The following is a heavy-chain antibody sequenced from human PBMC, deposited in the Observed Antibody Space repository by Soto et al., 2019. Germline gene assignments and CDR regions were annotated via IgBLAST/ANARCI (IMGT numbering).Heavy chain of an antibody. CDR2: ISSSSSYI. D-gene: IGHD2-2*01. CDR1: GFTFSSYS. J-gene: IGHJ6*02. CDR3: ARSYQLLNYYYYGMDV. Sequence: EVQLVESGGGLVKPGGSLRLSCAASGFTFSSYSMNWVRQAPGKGLEWVSSISSSSSYIYYADSVKGRFTISRDNAKNSLYLQMNSLRAEDTAVYYCARSYQLLNYYYYGMDVWGQGTTVTVSS. V-gene: IGHV3-21*01.